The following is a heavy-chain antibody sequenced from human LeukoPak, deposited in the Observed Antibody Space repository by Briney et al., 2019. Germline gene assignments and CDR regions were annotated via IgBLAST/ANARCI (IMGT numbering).Heavy chain of an antibody. Sequence: PAGSLSLSCAASGFTFSSYAMSWVRQAPGKGLEWVSAISGSGGSTYYADSVKGRFTISRDNSKNTLYLQMNSLRAEDTAVYYCAKDTYSSGWYPYYYYGMDVWGQGATVTDSS. CDR1: GFTFSSYA. CDR3: AKDTYSSGWYPYYYYGMDV. CDR2: ISGSGGST. V-gene: IGHV3-23*01. J-gene: IGHJ6*02. D-gene: IGHD6-19*01.